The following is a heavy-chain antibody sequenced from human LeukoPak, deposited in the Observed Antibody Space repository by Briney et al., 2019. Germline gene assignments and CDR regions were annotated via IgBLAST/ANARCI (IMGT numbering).Heavy chain of an antibody. CDR3: AKFGYDDAFDI. Sequence: GGSLRLSCAASGFTFSDYYMSWIRQAPGKGLEWVSAISGSGGSTYYADSVKGRFTISRDNSKNTLYLQMNSLRAEDTAVYYCAKFGYDDAFDIWGQGTMVTVSS. V-gene: IGHV3-23*01. CDR2: ISGSGGST. D-gene: IGHD3-3*01. J-gene: IGHJ3*02. CDR1: GFTFSDYY.